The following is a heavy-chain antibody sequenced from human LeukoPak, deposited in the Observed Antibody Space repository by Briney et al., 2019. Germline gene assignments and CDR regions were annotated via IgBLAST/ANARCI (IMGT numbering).Heavy chain of an antibody. CDR2: IKQDGSYT. D-gene: IGHD3-3*01. CDR3: VRDHWSAHFDY. J-gene: IGHJ4*02. CDR1: GFTFSDHW. Sequence: GGSLRLSCTASGFTFSDHWMTWVRQAPGKGLEFVANIKQDGSYTNHVDSVKGRFTISRDNARNSLYLQMDSLRAEDTAVYYCVRDHWSAHFDYWGQGNLVTVSS. V-gene: IGHV3-7*05.